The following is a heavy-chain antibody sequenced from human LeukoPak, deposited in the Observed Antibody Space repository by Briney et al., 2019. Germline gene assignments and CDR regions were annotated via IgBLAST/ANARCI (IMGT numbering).Heavy chain of an antibody. Sequence: SETLSLTCTVSGGSISSYYWSWIRQPPGKGLEWIGYIFYSGSTNYNPSLKSRVTISVDTSKNQCSLKLSSVTAADTAVYYCARGGDPHYGMDVWGQGTTVTVSS. CDR1: GGSISSYY. V-gene: IGHV4-59*01. D-gene: IGHD2-21*01. CDR3: ARGGDPHYGMDV. CDR2: IFYSGST. J-gene: IGHJ6*02.